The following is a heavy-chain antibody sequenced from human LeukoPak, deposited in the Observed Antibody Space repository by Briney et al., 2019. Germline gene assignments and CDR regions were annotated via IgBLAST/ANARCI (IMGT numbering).Heavy chain of an antibody. J-gene: IGHJ4*02. CDR2: ISGDGTIK. Sequence: GGSLRLSCEPSGFPFRSYWMLWVRQAPGKGLVWVSRISGDGTIKTYADFVRGRFIVSRDNTKNILYLQMNSLKVEDTATYFCSRSQFDYWGQGVLVTVSS. CDR1: GFPFRSYW. V-gene: IGHV3-74*03. CDR3: SRSQFDY.